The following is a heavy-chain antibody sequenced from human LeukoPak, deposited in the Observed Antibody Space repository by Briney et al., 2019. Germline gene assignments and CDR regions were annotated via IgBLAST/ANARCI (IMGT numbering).Heavy chain of an antibody. J-gene: IGHJ4*02. V-gene: IGHV4-59*12. CDR1: GGSISSYY. CDR2: IYYSGST. D-gene: IGHD3-22*01. Sequence: SETLSLTCTVSGGSISSYYWSWIRQPPGKGLEWIGYIYYSGSTNYNPSLKSRVTISVDTSKNQFSLKLSSVTAADTAVYYCAREKWLLPVDYWGQGTLVTVSS. CDR3: AREKWLLPVDY.